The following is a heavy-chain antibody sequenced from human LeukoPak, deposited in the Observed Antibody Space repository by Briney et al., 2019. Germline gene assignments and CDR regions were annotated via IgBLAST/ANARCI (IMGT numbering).Heavy chain of an antibody. J-gene: IGHJ5*02. D-gene: IGHD6-13*01. V-gene: IGHV3-48*03. CDR3: ARQPRSSSWYVPHWFDP. CDR1: GFTFSSYE. Sequence: GGSLRLSCAASGFTFSSYEMNWVRQAPGKGLEWVSYISSSGNTIYYADSVKGRFTISRDNAKNSLYLQMNSLRAGDTAVYYCARQPRSSSWYVPHWFDPWGQGTLVTVSS. CDR2: ISSSGNTI.